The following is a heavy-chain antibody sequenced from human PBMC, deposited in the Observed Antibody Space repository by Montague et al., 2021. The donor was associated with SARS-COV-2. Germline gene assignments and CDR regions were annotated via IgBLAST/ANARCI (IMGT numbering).Heavy chain of an antibody. J-gene: IGHJ6*02. D-gene: IGHD2-15*01. CDR2: IYHWGST. Sequence: SETLSLTCVVSGGAINSSNWWRWVRQPPGKGLEWMGEIYHWGSTNYNPPLKSRGTISIDKSTNQLSLKLSTVTAADTAVYYCARLLGFCSGAHCYSSGMDVWGQGTTVTVSS. V-gene: IGHV4/OR15-8*01. CDR3: ARLLGFCSGAHCYSSGMDV. CDR1: GGAINSSNW.